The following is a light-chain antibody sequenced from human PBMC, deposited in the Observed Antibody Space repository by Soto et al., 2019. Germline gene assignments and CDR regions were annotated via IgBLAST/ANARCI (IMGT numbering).Light chain of an antibody. CDR2: GNS. Sequence: QSVLTQPPSVSGAPGQRVTISCIESSSNIGAGYDVHWYQQLPGTVPKLLIYGNSNRPSGVPDRFSGSKSGTSASLAITGLQAEDEADYYCQSYDSSLSGWVFGGGTKLTVL. CDR3: QSYDSSLSGWV. V-gene: IGLV1-40*01. J-gene: IGLJ3*02. CDR1: SSNIGAGYD.